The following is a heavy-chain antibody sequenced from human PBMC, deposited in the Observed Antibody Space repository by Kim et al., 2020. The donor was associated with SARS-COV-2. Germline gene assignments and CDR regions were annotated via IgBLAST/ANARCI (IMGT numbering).Heavy chain of an antibody. CDR3: AGSYYYDSSGYYYGY. V-gene: IGHV4-59*08. J-gene: IGHJ4*02. Sequence: SETLSLTCTVSGGSISSYYWSWIRQPPGKGLEWIGYIYYSGSTNYNPSLKSRVTISVDTSKNQFSLKLSSVTAADTAVYYCAGSYYYDSSGYYYGYWGQG. CDR1: GGSISSYY. CDR2: IYYSGST. D-gene: IGHD3-22*01.